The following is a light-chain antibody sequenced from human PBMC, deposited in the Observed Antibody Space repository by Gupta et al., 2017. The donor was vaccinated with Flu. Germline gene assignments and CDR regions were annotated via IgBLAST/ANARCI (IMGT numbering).Light chain of an antibody. CDR3: MLYMGNGISV. CDR2: STN. Sequence: QTVVTQEPSFSVSPGGTVTLTCGLSSGSVSSTYYPSWYQQTPGQAPRALTYSTNTRSSGVPDRFSGSILGNKAALTITGAQADDECDYYCMLYMGNGISVLGGGTKLTVL. J-gene: IGLJ3*02. V-gene: IGLV8-61*01. CDR1: SGSVSSTYY.